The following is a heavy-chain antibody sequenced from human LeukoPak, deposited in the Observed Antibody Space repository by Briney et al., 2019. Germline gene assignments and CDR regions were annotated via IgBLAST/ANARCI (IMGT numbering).Heavy chain of an antibody. Sequence: PSETLSLTCTVSGGSISSYYWSWIRQPPGKGLEWIGYIYYSGSTNYNPSLKSRVTISVDTSKNQFSLKLSSVTAADTAVYYCARGQPAAGTPFFDYWGQGTLVTVSS. CDR3: ARGQPAAGTPFFDY. D-gene: IGHD6-13*01. J-gene: IGHJ4*02. V-gene: IGHV4-59*01. CDR1: GGSISSYY. CDR2: IYYSGST.